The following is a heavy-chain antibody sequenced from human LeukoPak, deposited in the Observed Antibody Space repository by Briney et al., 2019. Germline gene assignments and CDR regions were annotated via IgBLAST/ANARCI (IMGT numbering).Heavy chain of an antibody. D-gene: IGHD3-10*01. CDR3: ASVFRGSGNYFDY. V-gene: IGHV4-61*01. Sequence: NPSETLSLTCSVSGGSVSSGTYYWSWIRQPPGKGLEWIGYIYYSGSTNYNPSLKSRVTISVDTSRNQFSLKLNSLTAADTAVYYCASVFRGSGNYFDYWGQGSLVTVSS. J-gene: IGHJ4*02. CDR2: IYYSGST. CDR1: GGSVSSGTYY.